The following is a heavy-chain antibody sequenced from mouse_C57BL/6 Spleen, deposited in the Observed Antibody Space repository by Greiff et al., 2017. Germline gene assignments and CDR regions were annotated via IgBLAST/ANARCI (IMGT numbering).Heavy chain of an antibody. CDR3: ASGRTTAVVEGAMGD. Sequence: QVQLQQPGAELVMPGASVKLSCKASGYTFTSYWMHWVQQRPGQGLEWIGEIDPSDSYTNYNQKFKGKSTLTVDKTSSTAYMQLSSLTSEDSAVYYGASGRTTAVVEGAMGDWGQGTSVTVSS. CDR2: IDPSDSYT. D-gene: IGHD1-1*01. V-gene: IGHV1-69*01. J-gene: IGHJ4*01. CDR1: GYTFTSYW.